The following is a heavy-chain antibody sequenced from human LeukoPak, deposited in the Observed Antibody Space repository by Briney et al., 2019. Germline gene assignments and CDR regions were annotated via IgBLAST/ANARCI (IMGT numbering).Heavy chain of an antibody. J-gene: IGHJ4*02. D-gene: IGHD2-2*01. CDR1: GFTFSGYF. V-gene: IGHV3-23*01. CDR3: AKGGHVVVPAAPFDY. Sequence: HPGGSLRLSCAASGFTFSGYFMGWVRQAPGKGLEWISYISTSGTTVYYADSVKGRFTISRDNSKNTLYLQMNSLRAEDTAVYYCAKGGHVVVPAAPFDYWGQGTLVTVSS. CDR2: ISTSGTTV.